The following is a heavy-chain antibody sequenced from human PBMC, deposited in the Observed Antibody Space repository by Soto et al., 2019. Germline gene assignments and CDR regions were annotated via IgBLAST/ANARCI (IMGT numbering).Heavy chain of an antibody. CDR2: INHSGST. Sequence: SETLSLTYAVYGGSFSGYYWSWIRQPPGKGLEWIGEINHSGSTNYNPSLKIRVTISVDTSKNQFSLKLSSVTAADTAVYYCARGEGYSYGTIFDYWGQGTLVTVSS. D-gene: IGHD5-18*01. J-gene: IGHJ4*02. CDR3: ARGEGYSYGTIFDY. V-gene: IGHV4-34*01. CDR1: GGSFSGYY.